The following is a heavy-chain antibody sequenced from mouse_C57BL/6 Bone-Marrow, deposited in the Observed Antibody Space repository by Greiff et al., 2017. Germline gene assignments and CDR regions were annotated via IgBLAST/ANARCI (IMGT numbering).Heavy chain of an antibody. CDR3: ARSYYRNPCFAY. CDR2: IHPNSGST. Sequence: QVQLQQPGAELVKPGASVKLSCKASGYTFTSYWMHWVKQRPGQGLEWIGMIHPNSGSTNYNEKFKSKATLTVDKSSSTAYMQLSSLTSEDSAVYYCARSYYRNPCFAYWGQGTLVTVSA. CDR1: GYTFTSYW. D-gene: IGHD2-10*01. J-gene: IGHJ3*01. V-gene: IGHV1-64*01.